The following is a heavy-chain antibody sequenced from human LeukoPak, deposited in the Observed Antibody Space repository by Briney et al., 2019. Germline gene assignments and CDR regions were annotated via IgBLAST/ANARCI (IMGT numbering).Heavy chain of an antibody. CDR3: ARATFGVVTPERYFDL. CDR1: GGSISSYY. CDR2: SYYSGST. Sequence: SETLSLTCTVSGGSISSYYWSWIRQPPGKGLEWVGYSYYSGSTNYNPSLKSRVTISVDTSKNQFSLKLSSVTAADTAVYYCARATFGVVTPERYFDLWGRGTLVTVSS. D-gene: IGHD3-3*01. J-gene: IGHJ2*01. V-gene: IGHV4-59*01.